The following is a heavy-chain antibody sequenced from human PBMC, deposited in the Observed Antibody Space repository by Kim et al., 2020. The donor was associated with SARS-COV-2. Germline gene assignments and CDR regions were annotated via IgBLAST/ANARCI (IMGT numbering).Heavy chain of an antibody. CDR1: GGTFSSYA. CDR2: IIPIFGTA. V-gene: IGHV1-69*13. Sequence: SVKVSCKASGGTFSSYAISWVRQAPGQGLEWMGGIIPIFGTANYAQKFQGRVTITADESTSTAYMELSSLRSEDTAVYYCARDEFIVVVPAAMRGYYYGMDVWGQGTTVTVSS. J-gene: IGHJ6*02. CDR3: ARDEFIVVVPAAMRGYYYGMDV. D-gene: IGHD2-2*01.